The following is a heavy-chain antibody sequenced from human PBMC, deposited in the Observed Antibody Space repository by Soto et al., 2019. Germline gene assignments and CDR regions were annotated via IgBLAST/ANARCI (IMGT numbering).Heavy chain of an antibody. Sequence: SETLSLTCTVSGGSINSGGHYWNWIRQHPGKDLEWIGYIYYSGSTNYNPSLKSRVTISVDTSKNQFSLKLSSVTAADTAVYYCARELSRLYXMDGWGQRTTVTVSS. CDR2: IYYSGST. CDR1: GGSINSGGHY. V-gene: IGHV4-61*08. CDR3: ARELSRLYXMDG. J-gene: IGHJ6*02.